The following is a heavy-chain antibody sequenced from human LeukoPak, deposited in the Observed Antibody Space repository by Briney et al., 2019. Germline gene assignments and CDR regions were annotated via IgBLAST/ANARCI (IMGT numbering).Heavy chain of an antibody. J-gene: IGHJ4*02. V-gene: IGHV3-30-3*01. CDR2: ISHDENTK. D-gene: IGHD6-19*01. CDR1: GFTFSNYA. CDR3: AKEDSSGEEGIGVVDY. Sequence: GGSLRLSCAAAGFTFSNYAMHWVRQAPGQGLEWVAVISHDENTKYYADSVKGRFTISRDNSKNTLYLQINSLRAEDTAVYYCAKEDSSGEEGIGVVDYWGQGTLVTVSS.